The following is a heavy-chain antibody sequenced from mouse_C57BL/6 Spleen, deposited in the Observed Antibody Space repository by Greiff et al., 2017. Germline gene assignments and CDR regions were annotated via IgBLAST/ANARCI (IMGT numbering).Heavy chain of an antibody. V-gene: IGHV5-4*01. D-gene: IGHD2-4*01. CDR1: GFTFSSYA. J-gene: IGHJ2*01. CDR2: ISDGGSYT. CDR3: ARDPRDNDYGDYFDY. Sequence: EVQLVESGGGLVKPGGSLKLSCAASGFTFSSYAMSWVRQTPEKRLEWVATISDGGSYTDYPDKVKGRFTISRDNAKNNLYLQLSHLKSEDTAMYYCARDPRDNDYGDYFDYWGQGTTLTVSS.